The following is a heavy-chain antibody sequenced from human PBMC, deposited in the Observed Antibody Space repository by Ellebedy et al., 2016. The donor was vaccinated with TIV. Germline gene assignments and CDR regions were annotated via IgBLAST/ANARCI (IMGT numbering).Heavy chain of an antibody. V-gene: IGHV3-23*01. CDR2: ISSSGVST. CDR3: AKLDSSGYYYGRFDY. D-gene: IGHD3-22*01. CDR1: GFTFRNFA. J-gene: IGHJ4*02. Sequence: GESLKISCAASGFTFRNFAMTWVRQAPGRGLEWVSSISSSGVSTDYADSVRGRVTISRDNSKNTLDLQMNSLRADDTALYYCAKLDSSGYYYGRFDYWGQGTLVTVSS.